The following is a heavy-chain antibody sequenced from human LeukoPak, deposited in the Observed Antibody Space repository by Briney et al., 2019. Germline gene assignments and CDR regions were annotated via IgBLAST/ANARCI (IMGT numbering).Heavy chain of an antibody. CDR2: IYYSGST. V-gene: IGHV4-59*08. D-gene: IGHD3-10*01. CDR3: ARHSPYGSGSYPIDY. Sequence: SETLSLTCTVSGGSTSSYYWSWIRQPPGKGLEWIGYIYYSGSTNYNPSLKSRVTISVDTSRNQFSLKLSSVTAADTAVYYCARHSPYGSGSYPIDYWGQGTLVTVSS. CDR1: GGSTSSYY. J-gene: IGHJ4*02.